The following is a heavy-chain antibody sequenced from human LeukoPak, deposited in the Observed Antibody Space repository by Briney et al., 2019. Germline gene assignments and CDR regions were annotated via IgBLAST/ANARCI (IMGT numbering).Heavy chain of an antibody. V-gene: IGHV3-23*01. CDR1: GVTFSSYA. J-gene: IGHJ4*02. Sequence: PGGSLRLSCAASGVTFSSYAMTWVRQAPGKGLECVSTISASGDSTYYADSVKGRFTISRDNSKNTLYLQMNSLRAEDTAVYYCAKEVQDIVVVPAATGYWGQGTLVTVSS. CDR3: AKEVQDIVVVPAATGY. CDR2: ISASGDST. D-gene: IGHD2-2*01.